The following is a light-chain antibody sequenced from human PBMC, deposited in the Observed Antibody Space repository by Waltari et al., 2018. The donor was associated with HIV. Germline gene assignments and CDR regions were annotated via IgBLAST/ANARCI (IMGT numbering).Light chain of an antibody. CDR2: EFS. CDR3: SSFAGAGV. CDR1: SRDVGGHNH. Sequence: QSALSQPPYAPGSPGPSVTISCTGTSRDVGGHNHVSCYQQHPGKAPKLIIYEFSNRPSGVPDRFSGSKSGNTASLTVSGLQAEDEADYYCSSFAGAGVFGGGTKLTVL. J-gene: IGLJ2*01. V-gene: IGLV2-8*01.